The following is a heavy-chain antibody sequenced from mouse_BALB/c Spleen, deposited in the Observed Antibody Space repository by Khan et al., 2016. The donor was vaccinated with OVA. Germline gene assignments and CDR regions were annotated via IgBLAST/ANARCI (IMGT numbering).Heavy chain of an antibody. CDR3: ARSNYYGRSLYAMDY. V-gene: IGHV1S41*01. CDR2: LAPGSGSS. CDR1: GYTFTSYW. J-gene: IGHJ4*01. D-gene: IGHD1-1*01. Sequence: DLVKPGASVKLSCKASGYTFTSYWINWIKQRPGQGLEWIGRLAPGSGSSAYNEMFKGTATLTVDTSYSTAYIQLSSLSSEDSAVYCCARSNYYGRSLYAMDYWGQGTSVTVSS.